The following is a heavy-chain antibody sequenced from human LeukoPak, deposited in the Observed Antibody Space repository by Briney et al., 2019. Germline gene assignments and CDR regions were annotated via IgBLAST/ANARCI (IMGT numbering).Heavy chain of an antibody. D-gene: IGHD4/OR15-4a*01. J-gene: IGHJ4*02. CDR1: GFTFSSYA. V-gene: IGHV3-23*01. CDR3: ARRAGAYSHPYDY. Sequence: GGSLRLSCAASGFTFSSYAMSWVRQAPGKGLEWVSAISGSASSTYHADSVKGRFTISRDNSKNTLYLQMNSLRAEDTAVYYCARRAGAYSHPYDYWGQGTLVTVSS. CDR2: ISGSASST.